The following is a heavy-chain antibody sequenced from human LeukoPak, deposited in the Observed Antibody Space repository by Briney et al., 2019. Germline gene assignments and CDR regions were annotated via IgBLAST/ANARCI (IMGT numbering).Heavy chain of an antibody. D-gene: IGHD2/OR15-2a*01. CDR3: ARVGLSNYFDY. CDR2: IQTDGSST. CDR1: GFTFSSYW. J-gene: IGHJ4*02. V-gene: IGHV3-74*01. Sequence: GGSLRLSCAASGFTFSSYWTHWVRQAPGKGLVWVSRIQTDGSSTNYADSVKGRFTISRDNAKNSLYLQMNSLRAEDTALYYCARVGLSNYFDYWGQGTLVTVSS.